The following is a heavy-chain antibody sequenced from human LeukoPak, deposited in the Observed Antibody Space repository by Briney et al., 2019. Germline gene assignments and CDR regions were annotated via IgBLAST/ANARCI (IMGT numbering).Heavy chain of an antibody. CDR3: ARVDCSSTSCYEFDY. Sequence: RTGGSLRLSCAASGFTFSDYYMSWIRQAPGKGLEWVSYIRSSSSTIYYADSVKGRFTISRDNAKNSLYLQMNSLRAEDTAVYYCARVDCSSTSCYEFDYWGQGTLVTVSS. V-gene: IGHV3-11*04. J-gene: IGHJ4*02. CDR1: GFTFSDYY. D-gene: IGHD2-2*01. CDR2: IRSSSSTI.